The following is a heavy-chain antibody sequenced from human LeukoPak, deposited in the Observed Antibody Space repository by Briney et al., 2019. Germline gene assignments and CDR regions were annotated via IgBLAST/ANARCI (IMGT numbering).Heavy chain of an antibody. CDR2: ISAYNGNT. Sequence: GASVKVSCKASGYTFTSYGISWVRQAPGQGLEWMGWISAYNGNTNYAQKLQGRVTMTTDTSTSTAYMELRSLRSDDTAVYYCAREFDDSSGHGVVGTYYMDVWGKGTTVTVSS. CDR3: AREFDDSSGHGVVGTYYMDV. CDR1: GYTFTSYG. V-gene: IGHV1-18*01. J-gene: IGHJ6*03. D-gene: IGHD3-22*01.